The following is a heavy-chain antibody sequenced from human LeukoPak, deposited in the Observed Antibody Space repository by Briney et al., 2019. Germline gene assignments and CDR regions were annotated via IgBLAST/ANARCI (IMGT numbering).Heavy chain of an antibody. D-gene: IGHD3-3*01. CDR2: ISGSGDET. Sequence: PGGSLRLSCAASGFTFSSYGMHWVRQAPGKGLEWVSVISGSGDETYYADSVKGRFTISRDNSRDTLYLQMNSLRAEDTAVYHCAKDKTYFDFWSGHDAFGIWGQGTMVTVSS. V-gene: IGHV3-23*01. J-gene: IGHJ3*02. CDR3: AKDKTYFDFWSGHDAFGI. CDR1: GFTFSSYG.